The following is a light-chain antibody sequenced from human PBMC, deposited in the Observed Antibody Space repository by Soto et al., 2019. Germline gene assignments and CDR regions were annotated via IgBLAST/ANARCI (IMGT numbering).Light chain of an antibody. CDR2: LAS. CDR3: LQFTAWPLT. Sequence: IVMTQSPATLSVSPGEKATLSCRASQSVYNNLGWYQQKPGRAPRLLVYLASTRATGVPARFSGSRPGTDFSLTISSLPSEDFALYYCLQFTAWPLTFGGGTKVETK. V-gene: IGKV3-15*01. J-gene: IGKJ4*01. CDR1: QSVYNN.